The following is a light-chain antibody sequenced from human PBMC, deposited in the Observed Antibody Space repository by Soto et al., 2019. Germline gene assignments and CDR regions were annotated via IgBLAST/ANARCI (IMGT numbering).Light chain of an antibody. CDR2: GAS. CDR1: QSVSSSY. J-gene: IGKJ4*01. Sequence: EIVWTQSPGTLSLSPGGRATLSCRSSQSVSSSYLAWYQQKPGQAPRLLIYGASSRATGIPDRFSGSGSGTDFTLTISRLEPEDFAVYYCQQYGSSPLTFGGGTKVDIK. CDR3: QQYGSSPLT. V-gene: IGKV3-20*01.